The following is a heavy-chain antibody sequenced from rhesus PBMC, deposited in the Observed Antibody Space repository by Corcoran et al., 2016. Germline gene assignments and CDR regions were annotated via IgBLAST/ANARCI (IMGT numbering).Heavy chain of an antibody. J-gene: IGHJ4*01. Sequence: QVQLQESGPGVVKPSETLSLTCAVSGGSISSGYDWTWIRQPPGKGLEWIGYIYGSSGTTKYNPSLNNGVTSSKDASKIQFSLKLSSVTAADTAVYYCARVRSYNSGYYTFDYWGQGVLVTVSS. CDR2: IYGSSGTT. D-gene: IGHD3-28*01. V-gene: IGHV4-76*01. CDR3: ARVRSYNSGYYTFDY. CDR1: GGSISSGYD.